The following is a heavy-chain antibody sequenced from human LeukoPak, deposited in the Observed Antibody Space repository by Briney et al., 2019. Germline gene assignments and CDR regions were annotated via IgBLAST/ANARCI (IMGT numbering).Heavy chain of an antibody. J-gene: IGHJ4*02. CDR3: ASITTSRRYFDY. CDR2: IYYSGST. V-gene: IGHV4-39*01. Sequence: PSETLSLTCTVSGASFSSGDQYWNWIRQPPGKGLEWIGSIYYSGSTYYNPSLKSRVTISVDTSKNQFSLKLSSVTAADTAVYYCASITTSRRYFDYWGQGTLVTVSS. D-gene: IGHD2-2*01. CDR1: GASFSSGDQY.